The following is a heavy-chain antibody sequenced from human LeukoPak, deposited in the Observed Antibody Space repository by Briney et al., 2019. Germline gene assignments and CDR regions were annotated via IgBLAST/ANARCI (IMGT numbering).Heavy chain of an antibody. CDR1: GFTVSSNY. D-gene: IGHD6-19*01. Sequence: TGGSLRLSCAASGFTVSSNYMSWVRQAPGKGLEWVSVIYSGGSTYYADFVKGRFTISRDNSKNTLYLQMNSLRAEDTAVYYCASDSSGWFNYWGQGTLVTVSS. J-gene: IGHJ4*02. CDR3: ASDSSGWFNY. V-gene: IGHV3-66*01. CDR2: IYSGGST.